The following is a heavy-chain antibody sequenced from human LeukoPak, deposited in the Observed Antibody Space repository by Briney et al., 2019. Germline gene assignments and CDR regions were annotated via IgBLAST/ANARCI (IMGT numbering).Heavy chain of an antibody. CDR1: GFTFSTYA. CDR3: AKARVGATRGGFDY. D-gene: IGHD1-26*01. V-gene: IGHV3-23*01. CDR2: ISGSGGST. J-gene: IGHJ4*02. Sequence: PGGSLRLSCAASGFTFSTYAMSWVRQAPGKGLEWVSAISGSGGSTYYVDSVKGRFTSSRDNSKNTPYLQMNSLRAEDTAVYYCAKARVGATRGGFDYWGQGTLVTVSS.